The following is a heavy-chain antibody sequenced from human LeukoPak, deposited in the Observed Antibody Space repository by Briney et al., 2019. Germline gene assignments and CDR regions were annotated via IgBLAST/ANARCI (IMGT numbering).Heavy chain of an antibody. CDR1: GFTFSSYW. V-gene: IGHV3-7*01. Sequence: GGSLRLSCAASGFTFSSYWMSWVRQAPGKGLEWVANIKQDGSEKYYVDPVKGRFTISRDNAKNSLYLQMNSLRAEDTAVYYCARNLYMVDDAFDIWGQGTMVTVSS. CDR2: IKQDGSEK. CDR3: ARNLYMVDDAFDI. J-gene: IGHJ3*02. D-gene: IGHD3-10*01.